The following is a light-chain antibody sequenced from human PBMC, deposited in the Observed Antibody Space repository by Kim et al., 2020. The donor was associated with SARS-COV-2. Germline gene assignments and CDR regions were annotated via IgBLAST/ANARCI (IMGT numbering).Light chain of an antibody. Sequence: PGESATLSCRASQSVSSSYLAWYQQKPGQAPRLLIYGASSRATGIPDRFSGSGSGTDFTLTISRLEPEDFAVYYCQQYDNSLPITFGQGTRLEIK. J-gene: IGKJ5*01. CDR3: QQYDNSLPIT. CDR2: GAS. V-gene: IGKV3-20*01. CDR1: QSVSSSY.